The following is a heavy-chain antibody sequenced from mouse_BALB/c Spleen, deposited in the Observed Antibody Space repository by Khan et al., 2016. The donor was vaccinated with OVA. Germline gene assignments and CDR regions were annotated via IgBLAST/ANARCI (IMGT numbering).Heavy chain of an antibody. CDR3: ARGDGYYVYFDY. Sequence: QVQLQQSGPELVKPGASMKMSCKASGYTFTYYVITWVKQRTGQGLEWIGEIYPGSDNAYYNERFKGKATLTADKSSNTTHMQLSSLTSEDSAVYFCARGDGYYVYFDYWGQGTTLTVSS. J-gene: IGHJ2*01. V-gene: IGHV1-81*01. CDR1: GYTFTYYV. D-gene: IGHD2-3*01. CDR2: IYPGSDNA.